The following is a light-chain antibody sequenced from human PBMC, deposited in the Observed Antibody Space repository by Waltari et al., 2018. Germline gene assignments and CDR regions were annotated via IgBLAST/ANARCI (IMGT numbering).Light chain of an antibody. CDR2: AFV. CDR3: QSYDSSLSAV. V-gene: IGLV1-40*01. J-gene: IGLJ3*02. CDR1: RSNNWAGHD. Sequence: QSVLTQPPSVSGAPGHSVTISSTGGRSNNWAGHDVHWYQQLPGAAPKLLIYAFVNPPSGVPDRFYGSKSGTSASLAINGLQAEDEAIYYCQSYDSSLSAVFGGGTKVTVL.